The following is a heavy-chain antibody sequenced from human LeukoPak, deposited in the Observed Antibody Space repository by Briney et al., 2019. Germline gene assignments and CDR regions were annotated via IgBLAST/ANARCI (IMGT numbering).Heavy chain of an antibody. CDR2: INHRGST. J-gene: IGHJ4*02. CDR1: GGSFSGYY. Sequence: SETLSLTCAVYGGSFSGYYWSWIRQPPGKGLEWIGEINHRGSTNYNPSLKSRVTISVDTSKNQFSLKLSSVTAADTAVYYCARQGYSGSYLGDYYFDYWGQGTLVTVSS. V-gene: IGHV4-34*01. CDR3: ARQGYSGSYLGDYYFDY. D-gene: IGHD1-26*01.